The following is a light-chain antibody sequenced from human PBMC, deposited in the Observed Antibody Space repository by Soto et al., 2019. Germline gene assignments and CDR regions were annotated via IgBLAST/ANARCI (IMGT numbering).Light chain of an antibody. CDR1: QSVSSNY. V-gene: IGKV3-20*01. J-gene: IGKJ1*01. Sequence: IVLTQSPGTLSLSPGERATLSCRASQSVSSNYLGWYQKKPGQPPRLLIYGGSSRATGIPDRFSGGGSGTDFTLTIIRLGPEDFAEYYCHQYGSSLRTFGQGTKVDIK. CDR3: HQYGSSLRT. CDR2: GGS.